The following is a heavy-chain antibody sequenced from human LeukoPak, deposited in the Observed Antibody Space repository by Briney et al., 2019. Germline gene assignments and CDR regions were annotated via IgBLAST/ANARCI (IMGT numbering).Heavy chain of an antibody. CDR1: GFTFSNSW. Sequence: PGGSLRLSCKAAGFTFSNSWMTWVRQAPGRGLEWVANIKEDRTEKLYLDSVEGRFTISRNNAKNSVSLQMDGLRAEDTAVYHCVRESDVWSGPGIGRPLDVWGKGTTVTVSS. CDR3: VRESDVWSGPGIGRPLDV. D-gene: IGHD3-3*01. V-gene: IGHV3-7*01. J-gene: IGHJ6*04. CDR2: IKEDRTEK.